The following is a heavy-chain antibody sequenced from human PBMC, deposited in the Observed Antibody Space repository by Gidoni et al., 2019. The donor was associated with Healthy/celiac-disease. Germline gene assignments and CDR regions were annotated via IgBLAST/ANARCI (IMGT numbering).Heavy chain of an antibody. D-gene: IGHD4-4*01. CDR2: ISGSGGST. J-gene: IGHJ6*02. CDR3: AKDHLGYSNSLGDYYYGMDV. V-gene: IGHV3-23*01. CDR1: GFTFSSYA. Sequence: EVQLLESGGGLVQPGGSLRLSCAASGFTFSSYAMSWVRQAPGKGLGWVSAISGSGGSTYYADSVKGRFTISRDNSKNTLYLQMNSLRAEDTAVYYCAKDHLGYSNSLGDYYYGMDVWGQGTTVTVSS.